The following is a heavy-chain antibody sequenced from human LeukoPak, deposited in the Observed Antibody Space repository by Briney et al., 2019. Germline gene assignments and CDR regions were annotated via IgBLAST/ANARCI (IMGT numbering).Heavy chain of an antibody. Sequence: GGSLRLSCAASGFTFSRYAIRWVREAPGKGLEWVAVISYDESNKYYADSVKGRFTISRDNSKNTLYLKMNSLRAEDTAVYYCARGLAAAGTIDYWGQGTLVTVSS. CDR1: GFTFSRYA. J-gene: IGHJ4*02. V-gene: IGHV3-30*04. D-gene: IGHD6-13*01. CDR3: ARGLAAAGTIDY. CDR2: ISYDESNK.